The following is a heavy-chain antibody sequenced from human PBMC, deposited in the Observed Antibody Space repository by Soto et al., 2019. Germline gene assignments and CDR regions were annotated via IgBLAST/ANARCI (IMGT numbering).Heavy chain of an antibody. CDR2: ISGNGGTT. V-gene: IGHV3-23*01. J-gene: IGHJ3*02. CDR3: AKRGGGSGWSDAFDI. CDR1: GFTYSTYG. D-gene: IGHD6-19*01. Sequence: GGPLRLPCTTSGFTYSTYGMRWIRQATGKGLEWVSVISGNGGTTYYADSVKGRFTISRDNSKRTLYLQMNSLRAGDTAIFFCAKRGGGSGWSDAFDIWGQGTMVTVSS.